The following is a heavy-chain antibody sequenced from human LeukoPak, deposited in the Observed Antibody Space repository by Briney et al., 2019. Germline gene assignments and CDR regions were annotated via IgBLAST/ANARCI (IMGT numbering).Heavy chain of an antibody. Sequence: PGGSLRLSCAASGFSFGNYWMKWVRQEPVKGLEWVANINEDGSEKYYVDSVRGRFTISRDNAKNSLYLQMNSLRTEDTAVYYCARGGVRRGYYDYWGQGTLVTVSS. CDR1: GFSFGNYW. CDR2: INEDGSEK. V-gene: IGHV3-7*01. D-gene: IGHD1-14*01. CDR3: ARGGVRRGYYDY. J-gene: IGHJ4*02.